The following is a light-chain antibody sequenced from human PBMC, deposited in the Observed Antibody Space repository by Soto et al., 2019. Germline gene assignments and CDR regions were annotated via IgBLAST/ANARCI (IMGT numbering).Light chain of an antibody. CDR2: GNN. CDR1: SSNIGAGYD. Sequence: QAVVTQPPSVSGAPGQRVTISCTGSSSNIGAGYDVHWCQQLPGTAPKLLIYGNNNRPSGVPDRFSGSKSGTSASLAITGLQAEDEADYYCQSYDSSLSVVFGGGTKLTVL. J-gene: IGLJ2*01. CDR3: QSYDSSLSVV. V-gene: IGLV1-40*01.